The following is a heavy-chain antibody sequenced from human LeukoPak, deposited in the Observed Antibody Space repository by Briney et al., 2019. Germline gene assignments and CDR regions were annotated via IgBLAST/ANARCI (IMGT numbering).Heavy chain of an antibody. CDR2: IIPIFGTA. CDR1: GGTFSSYA. V-gene: IGHV1-69*05. CDR3: ARGSLSAGNYYYMDV. Sequence: SVKVSCKASGGTFSSYAISWVRQAPRQGLEWMGRIIPIFGTANYAQKFQGRVTITTDESTSTAYMELSSLRSEDTAVYYCARGSLSAGNYYYMDVWGKGTTVTVSS. J-gene: IGHJ6*03. D-gene: IGHD3-10*01.